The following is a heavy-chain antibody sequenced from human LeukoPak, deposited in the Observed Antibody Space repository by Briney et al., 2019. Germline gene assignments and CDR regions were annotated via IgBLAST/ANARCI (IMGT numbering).Heavy chain of an antibody. Sequence: GGSLGLSCAASGFTFSDYSMNWVRQAPGKGLEWISYIGISSGNTKYADSVKGRFTISGDKAKNSLYLQMNSLRVEDTAVYFCARDTNYAFDNWGQGTLVTVSS. CDR1: GFTFSDYS. D-gene: IGHD1-7*01. J-gene: IGHJ4*02. CDR2: IGISSGNT. V-gene: IGHV3-48*01. CDR3: ARDTNYAFDN.